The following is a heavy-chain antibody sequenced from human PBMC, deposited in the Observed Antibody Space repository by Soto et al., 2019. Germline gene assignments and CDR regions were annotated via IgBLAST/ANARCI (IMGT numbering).Heavy chain of an antibody. J-gene: IGHJ4*02. CDR2: ISAYNGNT. V-gene: IGHV1-18*01. CDR1: GYTFTSYG. CDR3: ARDETQSWPMKGHTIRPFDY. Sequence: PSVKVSCKASGYTFTSYGISWVRQAPGQGLEWMGWISAYNGNTNYAQKPQGRVTMTTDTSTSTAYMELRGLRSDDTAVYYCARDETQSWPMKGHTIRPFDYWGQGTQVTVSS. D-gene: IGHD6-13*01.